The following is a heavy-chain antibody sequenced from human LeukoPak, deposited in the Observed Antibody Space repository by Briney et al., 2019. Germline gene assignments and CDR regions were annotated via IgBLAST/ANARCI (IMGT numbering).Heavy chain of an antibody. CDR1: GYTFTGYY. D-gene: IGHD3-22*01. Sequence: ASVKVSCKASGYTFTGYYMHWVRQAPGQGLECMGRINPNSGGTNYAQKLQGRVTMTTDTSTSTAYMELRSLRSDDTAVYYCARQAQYYYDSSWYFDYWGQGTLVTVSS. J-gene: IGHJ4*02. CDR2: INPNSGGT. CDR3: ARQAQYYYDSSWYFDY. V-gene: IGHV1-2*06.